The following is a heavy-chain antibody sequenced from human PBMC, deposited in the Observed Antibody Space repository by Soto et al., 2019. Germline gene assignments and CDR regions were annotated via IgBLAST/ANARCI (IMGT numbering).Heavy chain of an antibody. CDR1: GASISNYF. D-gene: IGHD1-26*01. J-gene: IGHJ4*02. V-gene: IGHV4-59*01. CDR2: IFYSGST. CDR3: ARLLSGSYLQFDY. Sequence: PSETLSLTYTFSGASISNYFWTWIRQPPGKGLEWIGYIFYSGSTNYNPSLKSRVNISIDTSKNQFSLKLSSVTAADTAVYYCARLLSGSYLQFDYWGQG.